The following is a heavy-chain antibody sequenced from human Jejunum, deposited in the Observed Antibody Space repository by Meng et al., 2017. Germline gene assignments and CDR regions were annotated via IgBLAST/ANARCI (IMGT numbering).Heavy chain of an antibody. CDR1: DPSIDRVASY. Sequence: LQRSAPGCLPPSPPLCLPLPFSDPSIDRVASYSTCLRLLPGTGLQWIGYIFSSRKTNYNPSLKSQVTISVDMSKNQFSLNLTSVTAADTAVYYCARAGLDNRFHFWGQGTLVTVSS. CDR3: ARAGLDNRFHF. CDR2: IFSSRKT. V-gene: IGHV4-31*01. D-gene: IGHD2-2*03. J-gene: IGHJ4*02.